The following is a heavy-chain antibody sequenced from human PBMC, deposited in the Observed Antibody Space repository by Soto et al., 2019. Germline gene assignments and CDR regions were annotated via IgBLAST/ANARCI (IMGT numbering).Heavy chain of an antibody. V-gene: IGHV4-30-4*01. Sequence: SETLSLTCTVSGGSVSSGGYFWSWIRQPPGEGLEWIGHIYNSGSTYSNPSLRGRVTISVDTSKSQFSLKLSPVTAADTAVYYCAKDRGSGTYFTHYYGMDVWGHGTTVTVSS. J-gene: IGHJ6*02. CDR1: GGSVSSGGYF. CDR2: IYNSGST. CDR3: AKDRGSGTYFTHYYGMDV. D-gene: IGHD3-10*01.